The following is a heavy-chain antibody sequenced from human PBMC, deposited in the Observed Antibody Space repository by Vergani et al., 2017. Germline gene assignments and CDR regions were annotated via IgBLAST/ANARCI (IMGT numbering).Heavy chain of an antibody. Sequence: QMQLQESGPGLVKASETLSLTCTVSGDSIISRSYYWGWIRQPPGKGLEWIGSIYNSGNGDSSSSLKSRVTISADKSKNQLSLRLTSGTAADTAVYYCASGKYYSDSTSHFRGRYFDVWGRGTLVTVPS. CDR3: ASGKYYSDSTSHFRGRYFDV. CDR2: IYNSGNG. CDR1: GDSIISRSYY. J-gene: IGHJ2*01. V-gene: IGHV4-39*01. D-gene: IGHD3-16*01.